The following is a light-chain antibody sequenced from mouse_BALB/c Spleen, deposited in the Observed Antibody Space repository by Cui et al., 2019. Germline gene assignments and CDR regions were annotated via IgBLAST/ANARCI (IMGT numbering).Light chain of an antibody. CDR1: SSVSSSY. CDR2: RTS. Sequence: ENVLTLSPDIMAASLGQKVTMTCSASSSVSSSYLHWYQQKSGASPKPLIHRTSNLASGVPARFSGSGSGTSYSLTISSVEAEDDATYYCQQWSGYPYTFGGGTKLEIK. CDR3: QQWSGYPYT. V-gene: IGKV4-58*01. J-gene: IGKJ2*01.